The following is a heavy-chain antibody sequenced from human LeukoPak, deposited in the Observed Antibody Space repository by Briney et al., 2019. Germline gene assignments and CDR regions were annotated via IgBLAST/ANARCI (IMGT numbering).Heavy chain of an antibody. D-gene: IGHD3-22*01. CDR3: AKATTAIVVDNFFDY. CDR1: GFTFSSYS. Sequence: GGSLRLSCATSGFTFSSYSMNWVRQAPGKGLEWVSAISGNGDATYYADSVKGRFTISRDNSKNTLHLQMNSLRAEDTALYYCAKATTAIVVDNFFDYWGQGTLVSVSS. V-gene: IGHV3-23*01. CDR2: ISGNGDAT. J-gene: IGHJ4*02.